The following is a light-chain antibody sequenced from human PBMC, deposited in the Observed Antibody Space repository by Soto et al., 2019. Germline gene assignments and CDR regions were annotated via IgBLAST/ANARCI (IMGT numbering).Light chain of an antibody. J-gene: IGLJ1*01. Sequence: QCALTQPASVSGSPGQSITISCTGTSSDIGRYDFVSWYQQLPGKAPKLLIYEVNHRPSGISDRFSGSKSGNTASLTISGLQADDEAHYYCCYYTGSPYVFGSGTKVTVL. CDR2: EVN. V-gene: IGLV2-14*01. CDR3: CYYTGSPYV. CDR1: SSDIGRYDF.